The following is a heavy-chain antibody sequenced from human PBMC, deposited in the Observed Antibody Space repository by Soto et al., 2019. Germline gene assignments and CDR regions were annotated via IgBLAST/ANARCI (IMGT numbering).Heavy chain of an antibody. CDR1: GEMCANYG. D-gene: IGHD6-13*01. CDR3: ARANIWYSAFDI. CDR2: IYPGDSDT. J-gene: IGHJ3*02. V-gene: IGHV5-51*01. Sequence: RGESLRVWWRGAGEMCANYGGGWVRQLPGKGLEWMGIIYPGDSDTRYSPSFQGQVTISADKSITTAYLQWSGLKASDTAIYFCARANIWYSAFDIWGPGTMLTVSS.